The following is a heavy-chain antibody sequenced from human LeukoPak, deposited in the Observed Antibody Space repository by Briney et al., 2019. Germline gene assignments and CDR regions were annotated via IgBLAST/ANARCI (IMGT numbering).Heavy chain of an antibody. Sequence: PGGSLRLSCAASGFTFCVYYMSWIRQAPGKGLEWVSYISSSGSTIYYADSVKGRFTISRDNAKNSLYLQMNSLRAEDTAVYYCARNPAAATYWFDPWGQGTLVTVSS. CDR3: ARNPAAATYWFDP. CDR1: GFTFCVYY. CDR2: ISSSGSTI. J-gene: IGHJ5*02. D-gene: IGHD2-15*01. V-gene: IGHV3-11*04.